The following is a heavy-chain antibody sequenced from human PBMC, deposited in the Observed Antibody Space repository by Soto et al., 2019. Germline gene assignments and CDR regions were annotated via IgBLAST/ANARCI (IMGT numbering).Heavy chain of an antibody. CDR1: GGSSRGYY. CDR2: INHSGST. V-gene: IGHV4-34*01. J-gene: IGHJ1*01. Sequence: PSETMSLTCAVYGGSSRGYYLTWIRQPPGKGLEWIGEINHSGSTNYNPSLKSRVTISVDTSKNQFSLKLSSVTAADTAVYYCARVGAEYFQHWGQGTLVTVSS. CDR3: ARVGAEYFQH.